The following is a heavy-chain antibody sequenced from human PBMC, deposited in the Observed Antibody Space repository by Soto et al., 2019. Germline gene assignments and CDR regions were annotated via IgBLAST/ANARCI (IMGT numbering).Heavy chain of an antibody. V-gene: IGHV4-30-2*01. CDR3: ARGDSNYVWFDP. CDR2: IYHSGST. CDR1: GGSISSGGYS. J-gene: IGHJ5*02. D-gene: IGHD4-4*01. Sequence: QLQLQESGSGLVKPSQTLSLTCAVSGGSISSGGYSWSWVRQPPGKGLEWLGYIYHSGSTYYNPSLQSRVTISVDRSKNQFSQKLSSVTGADTAVYYCARGDSNYVWFDPWGQGTLVTVFS.